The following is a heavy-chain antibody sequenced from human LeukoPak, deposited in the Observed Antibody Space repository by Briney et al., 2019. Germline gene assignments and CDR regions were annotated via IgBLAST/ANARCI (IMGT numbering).Heavy chain of an antibody. CDR2: ISWNSGSI. CDR3: VSLSYSYGYGDDY. V-gene: IGHV3-9*01. J-gene: IGHJ4*02. D-gene: IGHD5-18*01. Sequence: GGSLRLSCAASGFTFDDYAMHWVRQAPGKGLEWVSGISWNSGSIGYADSVKGRFTISRDNAKNSLYLQMNSLRAEGTALYYCVSLSYSYGYGDDYWGQGTLVTVSS. CDR1: GFTFDDYA.